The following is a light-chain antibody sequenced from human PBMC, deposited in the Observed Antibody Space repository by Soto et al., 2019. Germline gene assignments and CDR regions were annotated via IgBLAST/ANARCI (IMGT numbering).Light chain of an antibody. CDR1: QSISTK. Sequence: IVMTQSPATLSVSPGERATLSCRASQSISTKLAWYQQKPGQPPRLLIYGASTRATGIPVRFSGSGSGTEFTLAITSLQFEDFAVYYCQEYNDWRPITFGGGTKVEIK. J-gene: IGKJ4*01. CDR2: GAS. V-gene: IGKV3-15*01. CDR3: QEYNDWRPIT.